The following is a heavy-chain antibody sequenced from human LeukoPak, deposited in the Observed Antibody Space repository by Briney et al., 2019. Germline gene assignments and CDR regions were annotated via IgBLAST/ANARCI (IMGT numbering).Heavy chain of an antibody. D-gene: IGHD5-12*01. Sequence: GGSLRLSCAASGFTFDDYAMHWVRQAPGKGLEWVSGISWNSGSIGYADSVKGRFTISRDNAKNSLYLQMNSLRAEDTALYYCAKVYGGGYEVFDCWGQGTLVTVSS. CDR1: GFTFDDYA. CDR3: AKVYGGGYEVFDC. V-gene: IGHV3-9*01. J-gene: IGHJ4*02. CDR2: ISWNSGSI.